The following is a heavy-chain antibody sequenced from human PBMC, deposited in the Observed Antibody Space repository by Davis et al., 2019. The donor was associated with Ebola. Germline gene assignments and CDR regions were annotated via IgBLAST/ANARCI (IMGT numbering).Heavy chain of an antibody. V-gene: IGHV3-11*04. J-gene: IGHJ6*03. CDR3: ARTYYYYHMDV. Sequence: PGGSLRLSCAASGFTFSDYYMSWIRQAPGKGLEWVSYISSSATTIYYADSVKGRFTISRDNAKNSLYLQMNSLRAEDTAVYYCARTYYYYHMDVWGKGTTVTVSS. CDR2: ISSSATTI. CDR1: GFTFSDYY.